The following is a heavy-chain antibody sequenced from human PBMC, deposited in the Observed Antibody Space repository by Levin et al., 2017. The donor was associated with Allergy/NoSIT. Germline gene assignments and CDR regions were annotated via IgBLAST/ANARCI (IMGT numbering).Heavy chain of an antibody. CDR2: ISYDGSNK. J-gene: IGHJ4*02. CDR3: ARAGAIGSSSWYAELDY. V-gene: IGHV3-30*04. CDR1: GFTFSSYA. D-gene: IGHD6-13*01. Sequence: PGGSLRLSCAASGFTFSSYAMHWVRQAPGKGLEWVAVISYDGSNKYYADSVKGRFTISRDNSKNTLYLQMNSLRAEDTAVYYCARAGAIGSSSWYAELDYWGQGTLVTVSS.